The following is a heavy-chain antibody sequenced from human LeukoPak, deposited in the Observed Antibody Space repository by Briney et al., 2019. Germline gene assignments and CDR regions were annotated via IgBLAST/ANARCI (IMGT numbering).Heavy chain of an antibody. J-gene: IGHJ4*02. Sequence: GGSLRLSCAASGFTFSSYGMHWVRQAPGKGLEWVAFIRHDGSNKFYADSVRGRFTISRDNSKNTLFLQMDGLRTEDTAVYYCAKDPSATVTPNYFDHWGQGTLVTVSS. CDR1: GFTFSSYG. D-gene: IGHD4-11*01. V-gene: IGHV3-30*02. CDR3: AKDPSATVTPNYFDH. CDR2: IRHDGSNK.